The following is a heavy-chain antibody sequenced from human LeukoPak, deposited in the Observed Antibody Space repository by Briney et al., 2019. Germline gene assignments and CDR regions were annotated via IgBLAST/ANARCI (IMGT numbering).Heavy chain of an antibody. D-gene: IGHD1/OR15-1a*01. Sequence: QSGGSLRLSCAASGFTVGSNYMNWVRQAPGKGLEWVSYISSGGSTIYYGDSVRGRFTISRDNAKNSLYLQMNSLRAEDTAVYYCARDDTGTSYTYYGMDVWGQGTTVTVSS. CDR1: GFTVGSNY. CDR3: ARDDTGTSYTYYGMDV. J-gene: IGHJ6*02. V-gene: IGHV3-48*01. CDR2: ISSGGSTI.